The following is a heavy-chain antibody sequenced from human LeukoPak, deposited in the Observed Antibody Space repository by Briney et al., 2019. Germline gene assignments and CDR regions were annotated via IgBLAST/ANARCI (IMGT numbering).Heavy chain of an antibody. CDR1: GYSFTSYW. V-gene: IGHV5-51*07. J-gene: IGHJ4*02. D-gene: IGHD3-9*01. CDR3: ARQSDYNILTGYSSGYYFDY. Sequence: GESLKISCEASGYSFTSYWIGWVHQMPGKGLEWMGIIYPGDSDTRYSPSFQGQVTLSADKSSRTAYLQWSSLKASDTAIYYCARQSDYNILTGYSSGYYFDYWGQGTLVTVSS. CDR2: IYPGDSDT.